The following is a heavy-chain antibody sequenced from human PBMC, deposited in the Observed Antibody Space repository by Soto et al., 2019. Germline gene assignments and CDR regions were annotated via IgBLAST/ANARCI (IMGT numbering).Heavy chain of an antibody. CDR1: GYTFTSYY. J-gene: IGHJ5*02. D-gene: IGHD6-13*01. CDR2: INPSGGST. CDR3: ARGPEDSSSWYFWFDP. V-gene: IGHV1-46*01. Sequence: QVQLVQSGDEVKKPGASVKVSCKASGYTFTSYYMHWVRQAPGQGLEWMGIINPSGGSTRNAQKFQCRVTMTSDTSARTGYMELNSLRSEDTAVYYCARGPEDSSSWYFWFDPWGQGTHVTVSS.